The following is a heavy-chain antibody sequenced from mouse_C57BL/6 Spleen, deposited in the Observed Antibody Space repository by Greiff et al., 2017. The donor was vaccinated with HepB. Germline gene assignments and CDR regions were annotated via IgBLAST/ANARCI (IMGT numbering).Heavy chain of an antibody. V-gene: IGHV1-55*01. CDR2: IYPGSGST. CDR3: ARQLRLELYYAMDY. J-gene: IGHJ4*01. Sequence: QVQLQQSGAELVKPGASVKMSCKASGYTFTSYWITWVKQRPGQGLEWIGDIYPGSGSTNYNEKFKRKATLTVDTSSSTAYMQLSSLTSEDSAVYYCARQLRLELYYAMDYWGQGTSVTVSS. CDR1: GYTFTSYW. D-gene: IGHD3-2*02.